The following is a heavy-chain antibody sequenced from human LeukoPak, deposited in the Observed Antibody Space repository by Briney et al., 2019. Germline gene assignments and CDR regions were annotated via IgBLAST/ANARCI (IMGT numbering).Heavy chain of an antibody. J-gene: IGHJ4*02. CDR2: ISAYNGNT. V-gene: IGHV1-18*01. CDR3: ARVRAAYDSSGYCFDY. CDR1: GYTFTSYG. D-gene: IGHD3-22*01. Sequence: ASVKVSCKASGYTFTSYGISWVRQAPGQGLEWMGWISAYNGNTNYAQKLQGRVTMTTDTSTSTAYMELSSLRSEDTAVYYCARVRAAYDSSGYCFDYWGQGTLVTVSS.